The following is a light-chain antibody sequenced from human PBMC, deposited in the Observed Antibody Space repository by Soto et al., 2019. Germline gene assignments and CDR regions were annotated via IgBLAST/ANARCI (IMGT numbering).Light chain of an antibody. CDR3: HQGYSTLPST. CDR2: SAS. Sequence: DIQMTQSPSSLSASVGDRVTITCRASQIIRTYLNWYQHKPGKAPKLLIYSASTLQSGVPSRFSGSGSGTNFTLTITSLQPEDFATYYCHQGYSTLPSTFGQGTKVDIK. J-gene: IGKJ2*01. CDR1: QIIRTY. V-gene: IGKV1-39*01.